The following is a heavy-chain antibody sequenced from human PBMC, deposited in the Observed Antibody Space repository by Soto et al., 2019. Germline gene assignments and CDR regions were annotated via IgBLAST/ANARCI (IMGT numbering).Heavy chain of an antibody. CDR3: AKMVLHLGELSPMRYFDY. CDR2: ISGSGGST. V-gene: IGHV3-23*01. J-gene: IGHJ4*02. D-gene: IGHD3-16*02. Sequence: EVQLLESGGGLVQPGGSLRLSCAASGFTFSSYAMSWVRQAPGKGLEWGSAISGSGGSTYYADSVKGRFTISRDNSKNTLYLQMNSLRAEDTAVYYCAKMVLHLGELSPMRYFDYWGQGTLVTVSS. CDR1: GFTFSSYA.